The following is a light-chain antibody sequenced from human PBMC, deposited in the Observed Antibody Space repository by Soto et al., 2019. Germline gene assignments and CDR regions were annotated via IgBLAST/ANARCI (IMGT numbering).Light chain of an antibody. Sequence: EIVFEQSPATPSLSPGERATLSFRSSQIVTYYLDLAWYQQRPGQAPRLLIHDASSRATGTPARFSGSGSGTDFSLTISSLEPEDFAVYYCQQSSSWPPSLTFGQGTRLENK. J-gene: IGKJ5*01. CDR3: QQSSSWPPSLT. CDR1: QIVTYY. V-gene: IGKV3-11*01. CDR2: DAS.